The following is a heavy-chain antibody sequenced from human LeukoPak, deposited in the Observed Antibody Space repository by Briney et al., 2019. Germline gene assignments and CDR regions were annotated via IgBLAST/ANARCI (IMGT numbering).Heavy chain of an antibody. CDR1: GFTFSSSA. CDR3: ARWVGTQLDF. J-gene: IGHJ4*02. CDR2: ISSDGGRV. Sequence: GGSLRLSCAASGFTFSSSAMHWVRQAPGKRLETVLAISSDGGRVYYGDSVKGRFTISRDNSKNTLYLQMGSLRAEDMAVYYCARWVGTQLDFWGQGTLVTVSS. V-gene: IGHV3-64*02. D-gene: IGHD1-14*01.